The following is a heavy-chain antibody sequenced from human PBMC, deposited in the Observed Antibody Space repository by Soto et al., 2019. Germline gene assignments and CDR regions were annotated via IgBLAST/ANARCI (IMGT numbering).Heavy chain of an antibody. Sequence: EVQLVESGGGLVQPGGSLKLSCAASGFTFSGSAMHWVRQASGKGLEWVGRIRSKANSYATAYAASVKGRFTISRDDSKNTADLQMNSLKTEDTAVYYCTSFMTTVVTPIDYWGQGTLVTVSS. D-gene: IGHD4-17*01. CDR2: IRSKANSYAT. J-gene: IGHJ4*02. CDR3: TSFMTTVVTPIDY. V-gene: IGHV3-73*02. CDR1: GFTFSGSA.